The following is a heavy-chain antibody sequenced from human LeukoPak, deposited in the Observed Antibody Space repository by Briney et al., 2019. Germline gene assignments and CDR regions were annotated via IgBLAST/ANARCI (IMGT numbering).Heavy chain of an antibody. CDR3: ARDYYGSGSYYYY. Sequence: ASVKVSCKASGGTFSSYAISWVRQAPGQGLEWMGGIIPIFGTANYAQKFQGRVTITADESTSTAYMELSSLRSEGTAVYYCARDYYGSGSYYYYWGQGTLVTVSS. CDR1: GGTFSSYA. J-gene: IGHJ4*02. CDR2: IIPIFGTA. D-gene: IGHD3-10*01. V-gene: IGHV1-69*13.